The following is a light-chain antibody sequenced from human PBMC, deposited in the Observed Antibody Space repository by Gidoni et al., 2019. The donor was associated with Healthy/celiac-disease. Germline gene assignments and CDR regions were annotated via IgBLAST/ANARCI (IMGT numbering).Light chain of an antibody. Sequence: IEMTQSPSSVSASVGDRVTISCQASQDISNYLNWYQQKPGKAPKLLIYDASNLETWVPSSFSGSGSVTDSTFLISSLQPEDIATYYCQQYDNLPLTFGQGTKVEIK. CDR3: QQYDNLPLT. CDR2: DAS. CDR1: QDISNY. V-gene: IGKV1-33*01. J-gene: IGKJ1*01.